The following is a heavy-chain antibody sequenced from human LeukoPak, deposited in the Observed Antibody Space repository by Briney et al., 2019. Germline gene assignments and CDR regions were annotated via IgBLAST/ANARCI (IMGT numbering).Heavy chain of an antibody. CDR2: IKPGGSET. CDR3: ATYRHLPY. D-gene: IGHD2-2*02. CDR1: GFTFSSYS. Sequence: GGSLRLSCAASGFTFSSYSMTWVRQAPGKGLECVANIKPGGSETYYVDSVKGRFTISRDNAKNSLYLQMTSLRAEDTALYYCATYRHLPYWGQGTLVTASS. J-gene: IGHJ4*02. V-gene: IGHV3-7*01.